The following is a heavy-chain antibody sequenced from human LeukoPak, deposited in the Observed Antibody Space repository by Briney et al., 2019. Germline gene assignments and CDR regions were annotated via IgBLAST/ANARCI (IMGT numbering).Heavy chain of an antibody. CDR2: ISAYNGNT. D-gene: IGHD2-15*01. CDR3: ARIYLAATLPYGDY. Sequence: ASVNLSCKASGYTFISYGISWVRQAPGQGLEWMGWISAYNGNTNYAQKLQGRVTMTPDTSTSTAYMELRSLRSDDTAVYYCARIYLAATLPYGDYWGQGTLVTVSS. CDR1: GYTFISYG. J-gene: IGHJ4*02. V-gene: IGHV1-18*01.